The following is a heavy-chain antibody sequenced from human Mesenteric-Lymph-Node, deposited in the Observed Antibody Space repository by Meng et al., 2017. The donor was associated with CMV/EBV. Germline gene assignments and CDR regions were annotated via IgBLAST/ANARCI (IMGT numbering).Heavy chain of an antibody. CDR3: AREGRYSSSWHDY. V-gene: IGHV3-66*02. CDR2: LYSGGST. Sequence: GGSLRLSCAVSGFTVSKNYMSWVRQAPGKGLEWVSVLYSGGSTYYADSVKGRFTISRDNSKNTVYLQMNSLRVEDTAVYYCAREGRYSSSWHDYWGQGTLVTVSS. CDR1: GFTVSKNY. D-gene: IGHD6-13*01. J-gene: IGHJ4*02.